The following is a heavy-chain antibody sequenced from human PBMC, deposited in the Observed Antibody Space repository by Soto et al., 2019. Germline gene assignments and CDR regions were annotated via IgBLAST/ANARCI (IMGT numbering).Heavy chain of an antibody. J-gene: IGHJ5*02. Sequence: ASVKVSCKASGYTFTSYGISWVGQAPGQGLDRMGWSSAYNGNTNYAQKLQGRVTTTTDTSTSTAYMELRSLRSDDTAVYYCPRNGYCTNGVCQYNWFDPWGQGTLVTVSS. D-gene: IGHD2-8*01. V-gene: IGHV1-18*04. CDR3: PRNGYCTNGVCQYNWFDP. CDR1: GYTFTSYG. CDR2: SSAYNGNT.